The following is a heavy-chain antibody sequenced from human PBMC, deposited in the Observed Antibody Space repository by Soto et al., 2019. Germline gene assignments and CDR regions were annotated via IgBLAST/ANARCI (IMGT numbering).Heavy chain of an antibody. CDR1: GFTFSSYS. D-gene: IGHD2-8*01. Sequence: GGSLRLSCAASGFTFSSYSMNWVRQAPGKGLEWVSYISSSSSTIYYADSVKGRFTISRDNAKNSLYLQMNSLRDEDTAVYYCARALGYCTNGVCYFYYFDYWGQGTLVTVSS. V-gene: IGHV3-48*02. J-gene: IGHJ4*02. CDR2: ISSSSSTI. CDR3: ARALGYCTNGVCYFYYFDY.